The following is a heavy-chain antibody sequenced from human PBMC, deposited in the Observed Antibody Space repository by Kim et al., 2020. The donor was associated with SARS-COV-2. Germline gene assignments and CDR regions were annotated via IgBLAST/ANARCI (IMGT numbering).Heavy chain of an antibody. CDR1: GASISSSGYY. V-gene: IGHV4-39*01. CDR3: AVPCRGTAIRFLGLFRFDY. Sequence: SETLSLTCTVSGASISSSGYYWGWLRQPPGKGLEWNGSVYYTGCTYYNPSLKSRVTISVDTSKNQFSLKLGSVTAADTAVYYSAVPCRGTAIRFLGLFRFDYWGQGTLVTVSS. J-gene: IGHJ4*02. D-gene: IGHD2-2*02. CDR2: VYYTGCT.